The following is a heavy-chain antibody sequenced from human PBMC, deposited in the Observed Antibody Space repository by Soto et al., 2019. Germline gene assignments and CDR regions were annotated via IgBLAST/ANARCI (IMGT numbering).Heavy chain of an antibody. Sequence: GVSLRLSCAASGFTFSSYWMSWVRQAPGKGLEWVANIKQDGSEKYYVDSVKGRFTISRDNAKNSLYLQMNSLRAEDTAVYYCARGYSGYDPNYGMDVWGQGTTVTV. D-gene: IGHD5-12*01. CDR3: ARGYSGYDPNYGMDV. CDR2: IKQDGSEK. V-gene: IGHV3-7*01. J-gene: IGHJ6*02. CDR1: GFTFSSYW.